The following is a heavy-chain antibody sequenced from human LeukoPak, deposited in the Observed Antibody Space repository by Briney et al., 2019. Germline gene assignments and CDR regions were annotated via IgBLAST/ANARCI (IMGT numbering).Heavy chain of an antibody. CDR3: ARCKGGWSDHFYGMDV. D-gene: IGHD6-19*01. CDR1: GFTLRVNY. J-gene: IGHJ6*02. Sequence: GGSLRLSCAASGFTLRVNYMTWIRQTPGRGLEWVSVIYSDGTTKYADSAKGRFTISRDNSKSMVYLQMDRLRAEDTAVYYCARCKGGWSDHFYGMDVWGQGTTVTVSS. CDR2: IYSDGTT. V-gene: IGHV3-53*01.